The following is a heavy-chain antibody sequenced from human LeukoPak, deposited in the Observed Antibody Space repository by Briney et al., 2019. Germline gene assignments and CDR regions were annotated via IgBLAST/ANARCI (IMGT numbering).Heavy chain of an antibody. CDR1: GFTFSSYS. CDR3: ARDLGYYYDSSGYSHYYYYMDV. Sequence: GGSLRLSCAASGFTFSSYSMNWVRQAPGKGLEWVSSISSSSSYIYYADSVKGRFTISRDNAKNSLYLRMNSLRAEDTAVYYCARDLGYYYDSSGYSHYYYYMDVWGKGTTVTVSS. V-gene: IGHV3-21*01. D-gene: IGHD3-22*01. CDR2: ISSSSSYI. J-gene: IGHJ6*03.